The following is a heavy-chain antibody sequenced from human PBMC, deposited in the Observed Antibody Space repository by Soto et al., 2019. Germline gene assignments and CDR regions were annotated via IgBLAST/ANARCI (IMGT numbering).Heavy chain of an antibody. D-gene: IGHD3-10*01. V-gene: IGHV3-23*01. CDR3: AKDVRGGSPRPDY. CDR1: GFTISPFA. CDR2: ISASSDYT. Sequence: EVQLLESGGGLIQPGESLRLSCVASGFTISPFAMSWVRQPPGKGLEWVSGISASSDYTFYADSVRGRFTVSRDNSKNPVSLQMNNLRVEDTALYYCAKDVRGGSPRPDYWGLGTLVTVSS. J-gene: IGHJ4*02.